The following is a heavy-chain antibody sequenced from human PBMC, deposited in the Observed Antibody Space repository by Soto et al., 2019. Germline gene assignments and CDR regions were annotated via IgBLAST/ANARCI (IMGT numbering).Heavy chain of an antibody. J-gene: IGHJ6*02. V-gene: IGHV4-30-4*01. CDR1: GGSISRGDYY. CDR2: IYYSGST. Sequence: SEARCLTWTVSGGSISRGDYYVGWIRQAPGKGLEWSGYIYYSGSTYYNPSLKSRATISVDTSKNQFSLKLSSVTAADTAVYYCARDPGIVVVPAAIGSMDVWGQGTTVPVSS. CDR3: ARDPGIVVVPAAIGSMDV. D-gene: IGHD2-2*02.